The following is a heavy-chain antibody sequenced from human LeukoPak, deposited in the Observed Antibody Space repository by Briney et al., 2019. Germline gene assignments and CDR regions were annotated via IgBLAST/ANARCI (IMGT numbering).Heavy chain of an antibody. V-gene: IGHV1-2*02. Sequence: ASVKASCKASGYTFTDYYLHWVRQAPGHGLEWMGWINPKTGVTKYAQNFQGRVTMTRDTSISTAYMEVSRLTSDDTAVFYCARDLAMYSPDLDYWGQGTLVTVSS. D-gene: IGHD1-26*01. CDR2: INPKTGVT. CDR3: ARDLAMYSPDLDY. CDR1: GYTFTDYY. J-gene: IGHJ4*02.